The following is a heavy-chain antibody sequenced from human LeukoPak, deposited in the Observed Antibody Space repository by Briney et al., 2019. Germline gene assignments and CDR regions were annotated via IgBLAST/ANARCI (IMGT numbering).Heavy chain of an antibody. J-gene: IGHJ6*02. CDR1: GYIFSNYA. CDR2: INAGNGDT. V-gene: IGHV1-3*01. D-gene: IGHD6-19*01. CDR3: ARTGYSSGYYYYNGMDV. Sequence: ASVKVSCKASGYIFSNYAIHWVRQAPGHRLEWMGWINAGNGDTKYSQNFQGKVTITRDTSASTAYMELSSLRPGDTAVYYCARTGYSSGYYYYNGMDVWGQGTTVTVSS.